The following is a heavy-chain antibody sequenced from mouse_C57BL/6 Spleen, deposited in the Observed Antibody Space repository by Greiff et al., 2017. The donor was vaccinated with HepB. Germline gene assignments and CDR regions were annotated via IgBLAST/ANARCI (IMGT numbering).Heavy chain of an antibody. CDR2: IYPRSGNT. J-gene: IGHJ3*01. D-gene: IGHD1-1*01. V-gene: IGHV1-81*01. Sequence: VQLQQSGAELARPGASVKLSCKASGYTFTSYGISWVKQRTGQGLEWIGEIYPRSGNTYYNEKFKGKATLTADKSSSTAYMELRRLTSEDSAVYFCARPYGSSYRWFAYWGQGTLVTVSA. CDR3: ARPYGSSYRWFAY. CDR1: GYTFTSYG.